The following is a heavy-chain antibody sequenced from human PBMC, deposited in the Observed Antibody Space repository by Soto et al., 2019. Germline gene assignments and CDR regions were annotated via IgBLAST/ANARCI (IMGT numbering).Heavy chain of an antibody. CDR1: GFTFSSYA. Sequence: EVQLLESGGGLVQPGGSLRLSCAASGFTFSSYAMSWVRQAPGKGLEWVSAISGSGGSTYDADSVKGRFTISRDNSKNTLYLPMNSLRAEDTAVYYCAKEGINYYDSSGYSIGFDYWGQGTLVTVSS. CDR3: AKEGINYYDSSGYSIGFDY. D-gene: IGHD3-22*01. CDR2: ISGSGGST. J-gene: IGHJ4*02. V-gene: IGHV3-23*01.